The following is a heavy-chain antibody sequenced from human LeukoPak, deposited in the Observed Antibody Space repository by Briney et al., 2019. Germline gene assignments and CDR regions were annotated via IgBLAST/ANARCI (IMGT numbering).Heavy chain of an antibody. CDR2: IGGSDGGT. CDR1: GFTFSNYN. J-gene: IGHJ4*02. V-gene: IGHV3-23*01. CDR3: AKDARGGVSGSYPLDY. D-gene: IGHD3-10*01. Sequence: GGSLRLSCAASGFTFSNYNMAWVRQAPGKGLEWVSAIGGSDGGTHYADSVRGRFTISRDNSKNTLYLQMNSLRAEDTAVYYCAKDARGGVSGSYPLDYWGQGTLVTVSS.